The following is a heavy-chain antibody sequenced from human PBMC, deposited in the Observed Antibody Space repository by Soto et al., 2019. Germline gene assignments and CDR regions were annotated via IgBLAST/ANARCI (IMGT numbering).Heavy chain of an antibody. V-gene: IGHV4-39*01. CDR2: IYYSGST. CDR1: GGSISSSSYY. J-gene: IGHJ6*02. CDR3: ARHSPYDYVWGSYRYAGHYYGMDV. Sequence: SETLSLTCTVSGGSISSSSYYWGWIRQPPGKGLEWIGSIYYSGSTYYNPSLKSRVTISVDTSKNQFSLKLSSVTAADTAVYYCARHSPYDYVWGSYRYAGHYYGMDVWGQGTTVTSP. D-gene: IGHD3-16*02.